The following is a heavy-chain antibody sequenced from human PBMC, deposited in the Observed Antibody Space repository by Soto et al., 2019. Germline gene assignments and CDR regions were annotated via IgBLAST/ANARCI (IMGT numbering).Heavy chain of an antibody. Sequence: GESLKISCKGSGYSFPSDWIGWVRQRPEKGLEWMGSIYPADSDTRYSPSFQGHVTISADKSIRTAYLEWSSLKASDSGVYYCARIPHSTTSYYVYPSGMDVWGQGTTVTVSS. CDR1: GYSFPSDW. CDR3: ARIPHSTTSYYVYPSGMDV. CDR2: IYPADSDT. V-gene: IGHV5-51*01. D-gene: IGHD2-2*01. J-gene: IGHJ6*02.